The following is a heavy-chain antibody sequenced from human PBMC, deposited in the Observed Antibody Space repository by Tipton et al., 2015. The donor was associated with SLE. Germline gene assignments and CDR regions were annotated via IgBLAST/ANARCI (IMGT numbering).Heavy chain of an antibody. CDR1: GFTFSNFW. CDR2: IKSKSEGWTT. J-gene: IGHJ4*02. D-gene: IGHD4-17*01. V-gene: IGHV3-15*01. Sequence: GSLRLSCAASGFTFSNFWMSWVRQAPGKGLEWVGRIKSKSEGWTTDYTAPVKGRFTVSRDDSKNMLSLQMNSLKTEDTAVYYCSCPEEDDYVSPTLWYWGQGTLVTVSS. CDR3: SCPEEDDYVSPTLWY.